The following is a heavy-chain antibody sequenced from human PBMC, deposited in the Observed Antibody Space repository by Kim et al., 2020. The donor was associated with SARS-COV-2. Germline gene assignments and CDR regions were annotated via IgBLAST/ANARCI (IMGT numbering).Heavy chain of an antibody. J-gene: IGHJ6*02. D-gene: IGHD6-13*01. V-gene: IGHV5-51*01. CDR3: ARLGSSSWYEALYYYYGMDV. Sequence: GESLKISCKGSGYSFTSYWIGWVRQMPGKGLEWMGIIYPGDSDTRYSPSFQGQVTISADKSISTAYLQWSSLKASDTAMYYCARLGSSSWYEALYYYYGMDVWGQGTTVTVSS. CDR1: GYSFTSYW. CDR2: IYPGDSDT.